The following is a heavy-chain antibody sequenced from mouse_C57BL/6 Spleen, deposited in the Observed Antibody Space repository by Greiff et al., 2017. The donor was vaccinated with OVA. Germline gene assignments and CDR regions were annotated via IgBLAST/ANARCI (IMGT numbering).Heavy chain of an antibody. CDR1: GYTFTDYN. V-gene: IGHV1-22*01. J-gene: IGHJ2*01. CDR3: ATGGEGFDY. Sequence: EVQLQESGPELVKPGASVKMSCKASGYTFTDYNMHWVKQSHGKSLEWIGYINPNNGGTSYNQKFKGKATLTVNKSSSTAYMELRSLTSEDSAVYYCATGGEGFDYWGQGTTLTVSS. CDR2: INPNNGGT.